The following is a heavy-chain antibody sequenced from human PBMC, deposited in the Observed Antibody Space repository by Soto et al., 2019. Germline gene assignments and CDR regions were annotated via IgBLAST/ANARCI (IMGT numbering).Heavy chain of an antibody. CDR1: GGSVSSGSYY. CDR2: IYYSGST. J-gene: IGHJ6*03. D-gene: IGHD5-12*01. CDR3: ARHRGSGYEYYYYYYMDV. V-gene: IGHV4-61*01. Sequence: SETLSLTCTVSGGSVSSGSYYWSWIRQPPGKGLEWIGCIYYSGSTNYNPSLKSRVTISVDTSKNQFSLKLSSVTAADTAVYYCARHRGSGYEYYYYYYMDVWGKGTTVTVSS.